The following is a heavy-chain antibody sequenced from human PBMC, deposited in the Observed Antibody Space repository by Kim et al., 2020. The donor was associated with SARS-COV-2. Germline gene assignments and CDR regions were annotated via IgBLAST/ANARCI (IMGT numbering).Heavy chain of an antibody. Sequence: SVKVSCKASGGTFSSYAISWVRQAPGQGLEWMGGIIPIFGTANYAQKFQGRVTITADESTSTAYMELSSLRSEDTAVYYCAREIQVRGVYNYYYGMDVWGQGTTVTVSS. J-gene: IGHJ6*02. V-gene: IGHV1-69*13. D-gene: IGHD3-10*01. CDR1: GGTFSSYA. CDR3: AREIQVRGVYNYYYGMDV. CDR2: IIPIFGTA.